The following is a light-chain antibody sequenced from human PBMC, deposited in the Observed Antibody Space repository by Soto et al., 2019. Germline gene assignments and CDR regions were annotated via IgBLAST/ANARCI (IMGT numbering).Light chain of an antibody. Sequence: QSVLTQPPSASGSPGQSVTISCIGTSSDVGGYDYVSWYQQLPGTAPKLIISEVSKRPSGVPDRFSGSKSGNTASLAVAGLQAEDEADYYCTSYEGNQNFCVFGTGTKLTVL. V-gene: IGLV2-8*01. CDR3: TSYEGNQNFCV. CDR1: SSDVGGYDY. CDR2: EVS. J-gene: IGLJ1*01.